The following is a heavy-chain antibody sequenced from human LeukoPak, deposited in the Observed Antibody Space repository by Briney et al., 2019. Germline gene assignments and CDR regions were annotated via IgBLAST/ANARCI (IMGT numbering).Heavy chain of an antibody. J-gene: IGHJ4*02. V-gene: IGHV1-69*04. CDR3: ARDGDYSSGWQRFDY. CDR1: GGTFSSYT. CDR2: VIPILGIA. D-gene: IGHD6-19*01. Sequence: VKVSCKASGGTFSSYTISWVRQAPGQGLEWMGRVIPILGIANYAQKFQGRVTITADKSTSTAYMELSSLRSEDTAVYYCARDGDYSSGWQRFDYWGQGTLVTVSS.